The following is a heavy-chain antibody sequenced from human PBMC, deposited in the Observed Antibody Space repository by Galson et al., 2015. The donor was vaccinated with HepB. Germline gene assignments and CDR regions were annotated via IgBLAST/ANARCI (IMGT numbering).Heavy chain of an antibody. J-gene: IGHJ4*02. CDR2: ISGSGGTT. D-gene: IGHD4/OR15-4a*01. V-gene: IGHV3-23*01. Sequence: SLRLSCAAFGFTFSSYAMSWVRQAPGKGLEWVSTISGSGGTTYYADSVKGRFTFSRDNSKNTLFLQMDSLRAEDTAVYYCAKGVPFDYWGQGTLVTVSS. CDR1: GFTFSSYA. CDR3: AKGVPFDY.